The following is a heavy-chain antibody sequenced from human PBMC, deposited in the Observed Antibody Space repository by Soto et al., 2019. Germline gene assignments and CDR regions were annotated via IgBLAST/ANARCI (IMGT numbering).Heavy chain of an antibody. CDR2: IKQDGSEK. V-gene: IGHV3-7*03. Sequence: GGSLRLSYAASGCNFSDSWMNWVRQAPGKGLEWVANIKQDGSEKYYADSVKGRFTISRDNSKNTLYLQMDSLRAEDTAIYYCAKVSSRERGYSYGASDYWGQGIMVTVSS. CDR1: GCNFSDSW. CDR3: AKVSSRERGYSYGASDY. D-gene: IGHD5-18*01. J-gene: IGHJ4*02.